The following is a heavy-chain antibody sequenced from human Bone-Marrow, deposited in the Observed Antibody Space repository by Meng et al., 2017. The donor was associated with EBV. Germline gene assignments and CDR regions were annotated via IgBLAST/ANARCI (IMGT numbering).Heavy chain of an antibody. D-gene: IGHD4-23*01. CDR3: TRWSYGGTAY. CDR2: IKSKTDGGTT. J-gene: IGHJ4*02. V-gene: IGHV3-15*01. Sequence: EVQLVESGGGLVKPGGSFRLSCAASGFTFSNAWMSWVRQAPGKGLEWVGRIKSKTDGGTTDYAAPVKGRFTISRDDSKNMLYLQMNSLKSEDTAVYYCTRWSYGGTAYWGRGTLVTVSS. CDR1: GFTFSNAW.